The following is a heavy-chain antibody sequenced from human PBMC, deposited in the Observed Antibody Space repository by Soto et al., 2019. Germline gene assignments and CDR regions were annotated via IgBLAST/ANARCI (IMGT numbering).Heavy chain of an antibody. D-gene: IGHD2-2*01. V-gene: IGHV1-69*01. CDR3: ARSGYQRPTGYYFYGMDV. CDR2: ILPIFGKA. CDR1: GGTFNTYA. Sequence: QVQLVQSGAEVKKPGSSVKVSCKASGGTFNTYAITWVRQAPGQGHEWMGGILPIFGKANYAQKFQGRVTITADEPTSTAHVEVSGLISDDTAVYYCARSGYQRPTGYYFYGMDVWGQGTTVTVPS. J-gene: IGHJ6*02.